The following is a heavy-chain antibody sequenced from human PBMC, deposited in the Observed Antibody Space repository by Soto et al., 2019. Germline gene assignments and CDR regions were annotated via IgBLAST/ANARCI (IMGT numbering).Heavy chain of an antibody. J-gene: IGHJ4*02. CDR3: ARVPSSSGRAHFDY. V-gene: IGHV3-30-3*01. D-gene: IGHD2-15*01. Sequence: QVQLVESGGGVVQPGRSLRLSCAASGFTFSSYAMHWVRQAPGKGLEWVAVISYDGSNKYYADAVKVRFTLSRDNSKNTRYLQMNILRAEDTAVYYCARVPSSSGRAHFDYWGQGTLVTVSS. CDR1: GFTFSSYA. CDR2: ISYDGSNK.